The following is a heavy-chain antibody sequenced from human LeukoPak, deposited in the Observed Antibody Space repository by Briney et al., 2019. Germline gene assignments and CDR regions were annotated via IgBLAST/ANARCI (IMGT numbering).Heavy chain of an antibody. CDR1: GFTFSSYA. J-gene: IGHJ4*02. CDR2: ISGSGGST. Sequence: PGGSLRLSCAASGFTFSSYAMSWVRQAPGKGLEWVSAISGSGGSTYYADSVKGRFTISRDHSKHTLYLQMNSLRPDDTAVYYCAKMSGYSYGYPFHYRGQGTLGPVS. V-gene: IGHV3-23*01. CDR3: AKMSGYSYGYPFHY. D-gene: IGHD5-18*01.